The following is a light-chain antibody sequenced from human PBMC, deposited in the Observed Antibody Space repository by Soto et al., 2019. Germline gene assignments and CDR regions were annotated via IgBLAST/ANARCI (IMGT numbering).Light chain of an antibody. Sequence: EIVLTQSPATLSLSPGERDTLSCRASQSIGSYLAWYQQKPGRAPRLLIYDASNRASGLPARFSGSGSGTDFTLTISILEPEDFAVYYCQQRSSGYSFGQGTKLEIK. CDR3: QQRSSGYS. CDR2: DAS. CDR1: QSIGSY. J-gene: IGKJ2*03. V-gene: IGKV3-11*01.